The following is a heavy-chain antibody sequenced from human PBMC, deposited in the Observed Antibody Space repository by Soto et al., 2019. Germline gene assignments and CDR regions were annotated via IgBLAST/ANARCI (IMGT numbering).Heavy chain of an antibody. V-gene: IGHV3-33*01. CDR1: GFTFGSYG. J-gene: IGHJ4*02. Sequence: QVQLVESGGGVVQPGRSLRLSCAASGFTFGSYGMHWVRQAPGKGLEWVAVIWYDGSNKYYADSVKGRFTISRDNSKNTLYLQMNSLRADDTAMYYCARDKRYFDYWGQGALVSVSS. CDR2: IWYDGSNK. CDR3: ARDKRYFDY.